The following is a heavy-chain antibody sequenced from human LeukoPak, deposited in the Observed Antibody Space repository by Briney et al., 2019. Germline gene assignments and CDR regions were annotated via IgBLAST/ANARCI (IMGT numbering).Heavy chain of an antibody. J-gene: IGHJ4*02. V-gene: IGHV3-7*01. D-gene: IGHD2-2*01. CDR1: GFTFTKYW. CDR2: IKQDGSDK. CDR3: ASDHPPYSSRYCSSTSCPLGGY. Sequence: PGDSLRLSCAASGFTFTKYWMTWVRQAPGRGLEWVGNIKQDGSDKNYMDSVKGRFTISRDNTKNSVYLQMSSLRAEDTAVYYCASDHPPYSSRYCSSTSCPLGGYWGQGTLVTVSS.